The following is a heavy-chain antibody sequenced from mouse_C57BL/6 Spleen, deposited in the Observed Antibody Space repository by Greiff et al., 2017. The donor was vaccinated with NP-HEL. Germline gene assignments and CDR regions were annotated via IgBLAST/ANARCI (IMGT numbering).Heavy chain of an antibody. V-gene: IGHV3-6*01. CDR3: ARGRGSTMVTTAY. Sequence: EVQLVESGPGLVKPSQSLSLTCSVTGYSITSGYYWNWIRQFPGNKLEWMGYISYDGSNNYNPSLKNRISITRDTSKNQFFLKLNSVTTEDTATYYCARGRGSTMVTTAYWGQGTLVTVSA. CDR1: GYSITSGYY. J-gene: IGHJ3*01. D-gene: IGHD2-2*01. CDR2: ISYDGSN.